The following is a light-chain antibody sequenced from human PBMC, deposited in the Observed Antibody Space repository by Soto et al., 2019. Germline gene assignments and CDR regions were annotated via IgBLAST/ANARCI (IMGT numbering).Light chain of an antibody. CDR1: QSVTSNY. CDR2: GPS. CDR3: QQYGSSPPYT. Sequence: EIVLTQSPGTLSLSPGERATLSCRASQSVTSNYLAWYQQRPGQAPRLLIYGPSRRATGIPDRFSGSGSGTDFTLTISRLEPEDFAVYYCQQYGSSPPYTFGQGTKLEIK. J-gene: IGKJ2*01. V-gene: IGKV3-20*01.